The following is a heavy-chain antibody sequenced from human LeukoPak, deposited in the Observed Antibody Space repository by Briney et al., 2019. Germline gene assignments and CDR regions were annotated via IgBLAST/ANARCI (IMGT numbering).Heavy chain of an antibody. D-gene: IGHD3-22*01. CDR1: GGTFSSYT. J-gene: IGHJ4*02. CDR2: IIPILGIA. V-gene: IGHV1-69*02. Sequence: GSSVKVSCKASGGTFSSYTISWVRQAPGQGLEWMGRIIPILGIANYAQKFQGRVTITADKSTSTAYMELSSLRSEDTAVYYCARGTYYYDSGLSGMGDYWGRGTLVTVSS. CDR3: ARGTYYYDSGLSGMGDY.